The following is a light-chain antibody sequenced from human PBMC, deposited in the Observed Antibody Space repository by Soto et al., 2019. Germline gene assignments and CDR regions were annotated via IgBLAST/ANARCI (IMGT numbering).Light chain of an antibody. CDR2: DAS. J-gene: IGKJ1*01. Sequence: DIQMTQSPSTLSASVGDRVTVTCRASQTIGSWLAWYQQKPGRAPKLLIFDASSLESGVPSRFSGNGSATEFTLTISGLQPDDFASYYCQQYHSDSGMFGQGTKVDIK. V-gene: IGKV1-5*01. CDR1: QTIGSW. CDR3: QQYHSDSGM.